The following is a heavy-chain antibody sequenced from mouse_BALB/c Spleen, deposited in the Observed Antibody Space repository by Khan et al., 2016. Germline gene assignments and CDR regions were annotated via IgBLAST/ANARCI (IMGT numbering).Heavy chain of an antibody. V-gene: IGHV2-2*02. CDR1: GFSLTSYG. CDR2: IWSGGST. J-gene: IGHJ2*01. Sequence: QVQLKESGPGLVQPSQSLSITCTVSGFSLTSYGVHWVRQSPGKGLEWLGVIWSGGSTVYNAAFISRLSISKDNSKSQVFFKMNSLQANDTAIYYCARNWDYCGQGTTLTVSS. CDR3: ARNWDY.